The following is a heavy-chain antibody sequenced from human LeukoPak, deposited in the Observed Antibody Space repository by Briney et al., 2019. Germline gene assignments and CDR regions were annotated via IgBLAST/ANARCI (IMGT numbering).Heavy chain of an antibody. J-gene: IGHJ4*02. D-gene: IGHD3-10*01. Sequence: PSETLSLTCAVYGGSFSGYYWSWIRQPPGKGLEWIGEINHSGSTYYNPSLKSRVTISVDTSKNQFSLKLSSVTAADTAVYYCARDRYYGSGSPAAFDYWGQGTLVTVSS. CDR1: GGSFSGYY. CDR3: ARDRYYGSGSPAAFDY. CDR2: INHSGST. V-gene: IGHV4-34*01.